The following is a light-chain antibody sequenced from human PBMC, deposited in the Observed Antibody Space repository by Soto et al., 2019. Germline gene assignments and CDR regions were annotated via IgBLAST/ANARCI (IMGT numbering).Light chain of an antibody. Sequence: DIQMTQSPATLSASVGDRVTLTCRASQSISRWLAWYQQKPGKAPKLLLYDASILESGVPSRFSGSGSGTDFTLTISSLEPEDFALYYCQQRNTWPPITFGQGTRLEIK. CDR1: QSISRW. J-gene: IGKJ5*01. V-gene: IGKV1-5*01. CDR2: DAS. CDR3: QQRNTWPPIT.